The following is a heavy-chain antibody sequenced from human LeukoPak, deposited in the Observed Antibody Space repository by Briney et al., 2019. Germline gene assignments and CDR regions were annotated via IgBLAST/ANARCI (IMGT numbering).Heavy chain of an antibody. CDR1: GFTFSSYT. V-gene: IGHV3-21*01. CDR2: ISSSSSYI. CDR3: ARDRYYYDSVVVPDAFDI. D-gene: IGHD3-22*01. Sequence: PGGSLRLSCAASGFTFSSYTINWVRQAPGKGLEWVSSISSSSSYIYYADSVKGRFTISRDNAKNSLYLQMNSLRAEDTAVYYCARDRYYYDSVVVPDAFDIWGQGTMVTVSS. J-gene: IGHJ3*02.